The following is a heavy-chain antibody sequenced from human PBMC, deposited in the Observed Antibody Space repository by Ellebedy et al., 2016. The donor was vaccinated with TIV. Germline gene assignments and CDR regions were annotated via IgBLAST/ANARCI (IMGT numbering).Heavy chain of an antibody. V-gene: IGHV3-53*01. Sequence: GESLKISCAASGFTVSSNYMSWVRQAPGKGLEWVSVIYSGGSTYYADSVKGRFTISRDNSKNTLYLQMNRLRAEDTAVYYCARGPNSSGWSDFDYWGQGTLVTVSS. D-gene: IGHD6-19*01. J-gene: IGHJ4*02. CDR3: ARGPNSSGWSDFDY. CDR2: IYSGGST. CDR1: GFTVSSNY.